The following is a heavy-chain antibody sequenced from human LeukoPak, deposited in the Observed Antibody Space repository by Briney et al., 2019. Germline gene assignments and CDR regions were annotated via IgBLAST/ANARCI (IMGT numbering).Heavy chain of an antibody. V-gene: IGHV1-46*01. Sequence: ASVKVSCKASGYTFTSYYMHWVRQAPGQGLDWMGIINPSGGSTSYAQKFQGRVTMTRDMSTSTVYMELSSLRSEDTAVYYCARGLGIAVGGTDLFYFDYWGQGTLVTVSS. CDR2: INPSGGST. J-gene: IGHJ4*02. D-gene: IGHD6-19*01. CDR3: ARGLGIAVGGTDLFYFDY. CDR1: GYTFTSYY.